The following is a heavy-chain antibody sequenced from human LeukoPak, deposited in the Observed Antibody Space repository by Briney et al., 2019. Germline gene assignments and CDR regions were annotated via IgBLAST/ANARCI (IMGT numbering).Heavy chain of an antibody. J-gene: IGHJ3*02. V-gene: IGHV1-2*02. Sequence: ASVKVSCKASGYTFTGYYMHWVRQAPGQGLEWMGWINPNSGDTNYAQKFQGRVTMTRDTSISTAYMELSRLRSDDTAVYYCARRIRDSSGYLHDAFDIWGQGTMVTVSS. CDR2: INPNSGDT. CDR3: ARRIRDSSGYLHDAFDI. CDR1: GYTFTGYY. D-gene: IGHD3-22*01.